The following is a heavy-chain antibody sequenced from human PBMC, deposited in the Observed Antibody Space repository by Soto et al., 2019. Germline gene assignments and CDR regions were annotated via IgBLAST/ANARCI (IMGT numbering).Heavy chain of an antibody. CDR1: GGTFSSYA. D-gene: IGHD6-13*01. CDR3: ARGFRAAASAGVGG. V-gene: IGHV1-69*01. CDR2: LIPIFGTA. J-gene: IGHJ4*02. Sequence: QVQLVQSGAEVKQPGSSLKVSCKASGGTFSSYAISWVRQAPEQGLEWMGGLIPIFGTANYAQKFQFRVTITADESRRTVYMELSSLRSEGTYVDYCARGFRAAASAGVGGWGQLTLVTVSS.